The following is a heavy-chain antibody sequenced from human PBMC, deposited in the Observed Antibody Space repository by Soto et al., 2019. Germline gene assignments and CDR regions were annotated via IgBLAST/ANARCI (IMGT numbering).Heavy chain of an antibody. V-gene: IGHV3-30*03. CDR1: GFTFSSYG. Sequence: GGSLRLSCAASGFTFSSYGMHWVRQAPGKGLEWVAVISYDGSNKYYADSVKGRFTISRDNSKNTLYLQMNSLRAEDTAVYYCAPVGDSSGYYPSPKYNWFDPWGQGTLVTVSS. CDR2: ISYDGSNK. J-gene: IGHJ5*02. D-gene: IGHD3-22*01. CDR3: APVGDSSGYYPSPKYNWFDP.